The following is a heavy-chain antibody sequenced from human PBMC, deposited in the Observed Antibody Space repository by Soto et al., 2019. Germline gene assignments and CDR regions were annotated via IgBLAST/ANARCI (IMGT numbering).Heavy chain of an antibody. CDR2: LSDRGTS. Sequence: RLSCAASGFSVSIYMSWVRQAPGKGLEWVSTLSDRGTSHYGDSVKGRFAISRDTSKDTVYMQMNNLRAEDTAQYYCAKDGIRKDDYWGQGTVVTVSS. V-gene: IGHV3-53*01. CDR3: AKDGIRKDDY. CDR1: GFSVSIY. J-gene: IGHJ4*02.